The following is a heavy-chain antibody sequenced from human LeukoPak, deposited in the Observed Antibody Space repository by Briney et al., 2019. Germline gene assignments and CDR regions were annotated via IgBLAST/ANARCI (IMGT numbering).Heavy chain of an antibody. V-gene: IGHV3-48*04. Sequence: PGGSLRLSCAASGFTFSSYSMNWVRQAPGKGLEWVSYISSSSSTIYYADSVKGRFTISRDNAKNSLYLQMNSLRAEDTAVYYCAKAHPSSSWNSPADYWGQGTLVTVSS. CDR2: ISSSSSTI. D-gene: IGHD6-13*01. CDR3: AKAHPSSSWNSPADY. J-gene: IGHJ4*02. CDR1: GFTFSSYS.